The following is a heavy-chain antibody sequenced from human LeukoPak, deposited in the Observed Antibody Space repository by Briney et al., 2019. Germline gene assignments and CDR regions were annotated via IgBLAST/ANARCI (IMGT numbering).Heavy chain of an antibody. D-gene: IGHD3-10*01. CDR3: ARGGDGVYYYYYMDV. J-gene: IGHJ6*03. Sequence: SQTLSLTCTVSGGSISSGSYYWSWIRQPAGKGLEWIGRIYTSGSTNYNPSLKSRVTISVDTSKNQFSLKLSSVTAADTAVYYCARGGDGVYYYYYMDVWGKGTTVTVSS. V-gene: IGHV4-61*02. CDR2: IYTSGST. CDR1: GGSISSGSYY.